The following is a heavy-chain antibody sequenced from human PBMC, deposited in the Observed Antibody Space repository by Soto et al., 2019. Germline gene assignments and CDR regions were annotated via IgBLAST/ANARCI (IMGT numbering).Heavy chain of an antibody. CDR1: GGSFSGYY. V-gene: IGHV4-34*01. CDR3: ARGRYYDFWSGYYRNYYGMDV. D-gene: IGHD3-3*01. J-gene: IGHJ6*02. CDR2: INHSGST. Sequence: PSETLSLTCAVYGGSFSGYYWSWIRQPPWKGLEWIGEINHSGSTNYNPSLKSRVTISVDTSKNQFSLKLSSVTAADTAVYYCARGRYYDFWSGYYRNYYGMDVWGQGTTVT.